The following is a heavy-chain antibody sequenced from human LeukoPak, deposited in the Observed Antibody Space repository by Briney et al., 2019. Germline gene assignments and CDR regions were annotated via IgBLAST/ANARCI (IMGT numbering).Heavy chain of an antibody. CDR3: ARGEQEMATMSIDY. CDR2: TSSLGSTI. V-gene: IGHV3-48*01. J-gene: IGHJ4*02. D-gene: IGHD5-24*01. CDR1: GFTFSTYS. Sequence: GGSLRLSCAASGFTFSTYSMNWVRQAPGQGLEWVSYTSSLGSTIYYADSVKGRFTISRDNAKNSLYLQMNSLRAEDTAVYYCARGEQEMATMSIDYWGQGTLVTVSS.